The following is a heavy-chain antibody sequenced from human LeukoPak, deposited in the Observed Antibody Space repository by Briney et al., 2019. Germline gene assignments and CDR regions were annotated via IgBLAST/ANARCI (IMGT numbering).Heavy chain of an antibody. Sequence: ASVKVSCKTSGYTFPSYDINWVRQTTGQGLETMGRMNPNSGNAGSAQKFQGRVTITRNTSITTAYMELSSLRSEDTAVYYCARGPKWSGSYYYFDYWGQGTLVTVSS. CDR2: MNPNSGNA. D-gene: IGHD1-26*01. CDR3: ARGPKWSGSYYYFDY. CDR1: GYTFPSYD. V-gene: IGHV1-8*01. J-gene: IGHJ4*02.